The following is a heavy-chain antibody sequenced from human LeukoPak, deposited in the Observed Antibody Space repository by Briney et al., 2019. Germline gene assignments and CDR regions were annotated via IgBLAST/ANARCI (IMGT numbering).Heavy chain of an antibody. Sequence: NPSETLSLTCTVSGGSITSYYWTYIRQPAGKGLEWIGRIHTSGSTNYNPSLKSRVTMSVDTSKNQFSLNLSSVTAADTAMYYCAREFSGTSIAARVFDSWGQGTLVTASS. CDR2: IHTSGST. V-gene: IGHV4-4*07. D-gene: IGHD6-6*01. J-gene: IGHJ4*02. CDR1: GGSITSYY. CDR3: AREFSGTSIAARVFDS.